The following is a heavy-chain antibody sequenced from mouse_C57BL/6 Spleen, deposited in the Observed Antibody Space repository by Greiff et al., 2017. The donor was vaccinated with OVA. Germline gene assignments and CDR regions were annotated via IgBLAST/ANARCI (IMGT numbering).Heavy chain of an antibody. CDR2: ISSGGSYT. D-gene: IGHD4-1*01. J-gene: IGHJ2*01. Sequence: EVHLVESGGDLVKPGGSLKLSCAASGFTFSSYGMSWVRQTPDKRLEWVATISSGGSYTYYTDSVKGRFTISRDNAKNTLYLQMSSLKSEDTAMYYCARHLTETAPFDYWGQGTTLTVSS. V-gene: IGHV5-6*01. CDR3: ARHLTETAPFDY. CDR1: GFTFSSYG.